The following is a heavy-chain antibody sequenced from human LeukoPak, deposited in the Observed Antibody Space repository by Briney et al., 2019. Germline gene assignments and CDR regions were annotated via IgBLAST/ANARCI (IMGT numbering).Heavy chain of an antibody. J-gene: IGHJ4*02. CDR3: AKGIGGSWGGDLDY. Sequence: PGGSLRLSCAASGFTFSSYGMHWVRQAPGKGLEWVAVISYDGSNKYYADSVKGRFTISRDNSKNTLYLQMNSLRAEDTAVYYCAKGIGGSWGGDLDYWGQGTLVTVSS. CDR1: GFTFSSYG. D-gene: IGHD1-26*01. V-gene: IGHV3-30*18. CDR2: ISYDGSNK.